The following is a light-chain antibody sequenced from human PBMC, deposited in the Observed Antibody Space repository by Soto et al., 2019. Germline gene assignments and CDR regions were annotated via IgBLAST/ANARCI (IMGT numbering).Light chain of an antibody. V-gene: IGLV1-40*01. CDR2: DDS. CDR3: QSYDTSLRGSV. CDR1: SSNIGARYD. Sequence: QSVLTQPPSVSGSPGQRVTISCTGSSSNIGARYDVHWYQQLPGTAPKLLIFDDSIRPSGVPDRFSASTSGTSAFLAITGLQAEDEAVYYCQSYDTSLRGSVFGGGTKVTVL. J-gene: IGLJ3*02.